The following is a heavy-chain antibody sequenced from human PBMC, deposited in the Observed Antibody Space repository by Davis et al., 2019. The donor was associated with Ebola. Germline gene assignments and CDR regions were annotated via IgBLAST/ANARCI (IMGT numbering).Heavy chain of an antibody. D-gene: IGHD3-10*01. V-gene: IGHV3-11*06. CDR2: IGSSGHT. CDR3: ARDYYGSGRYGWFDP. Sequence: PGGSLRLSCAASGFTFSDYYISWIRQAPGKGLEWISNIGSSGHTIYAQPMKDRFTVYRDNAKNSVYLQIKSLRAEDTAVYYCARDYYGSGRYGWFDPWGQGTRVTVSS. J-gene: IGHJ5*02. CDR1: GFTFSDYY.